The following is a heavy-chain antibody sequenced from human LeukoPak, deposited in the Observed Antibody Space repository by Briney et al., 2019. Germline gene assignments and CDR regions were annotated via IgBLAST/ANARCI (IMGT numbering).Heavy chain of an antibody. CDR2: ISAYNGNT. Sequence: GASVKVSCKASGYTFTGYYMHWVRQAPGQGLEWMGWISAYNGNTNYAQKLQGRVTMTTDTSTSTAYMELRSLRSDDTAVYYCAGAAVAGTAGIFDYWGQGTLVTVSS. CDR1: GYTFTGYY. CDR3: AGAAVAGTAGIFDY. J-gene: IGHJ4*02. V-gene: IGHV1-18*04. D-gene: IGHD6-19*01.